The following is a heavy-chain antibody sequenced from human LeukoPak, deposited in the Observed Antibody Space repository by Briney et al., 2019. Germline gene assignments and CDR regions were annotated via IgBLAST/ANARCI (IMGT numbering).Heavy chain of an antibody. V-gene: IGHV3-7*03. CDR1: GFTFSSYA. CDR2: IKQDGSKK. Sequence: GRSLRLSCAASGFTFSSYATHWVRQAPGKGLEWVANIKQDGSKKNYVDSVKGRFTISRDNAKNSLYLQMNSLRAEDTAVYYCATPLDYYDSSGYHQGGDWGQGTLVTVSS. J-gene: IGHJ4*02. D-gene: IGHD3-22*01. CDR3: ATPLDYYDSSGYHQGGD.